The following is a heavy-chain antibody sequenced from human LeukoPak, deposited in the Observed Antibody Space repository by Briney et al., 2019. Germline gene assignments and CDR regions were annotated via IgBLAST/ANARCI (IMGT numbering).Heavy chain of an antibody. CDR2: ISAYNGNT. V-gene: IGHV1-18*01. CDR1: GYTFTSYG. Sequence: EASVKVSCKASGYTFTSYGISWVRQAPGQGLEWMGWISAYNGNTHYAQKLQGRVTMTTDTSTSTVCMELRRVRSADTAVYYCARGSPPRRNYDSRGYYSYYFDSWGQGTLVTVSS. J-gene: IGHJ4*02. CDR3: ARGSPPRRNYDSRGYYSYYFDS. D-gene: IGHD3-22*01.